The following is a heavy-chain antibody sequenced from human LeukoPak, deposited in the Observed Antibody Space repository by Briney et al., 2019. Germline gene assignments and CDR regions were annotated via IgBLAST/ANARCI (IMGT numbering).Heavy chain of an antibody. D-gene: IGHD2-21*02. Sequence: GASVKVSCKASGYTFTSYAMNWVRQAPGQGLEWMGWINTNSGGTNYAQKFQGRVTMTRDTSISTAYMELSSLRAEDTAVYYCARDPVVVTAIRSFQHWGQGTLVTVSS. CDR1: GYTFTSYA. CDR3: ARDPVVVTAIRSFQH. J-gene: IGHJ1*01. V-gene: IGHV1-2*02. CDR2: INTNSGGT.